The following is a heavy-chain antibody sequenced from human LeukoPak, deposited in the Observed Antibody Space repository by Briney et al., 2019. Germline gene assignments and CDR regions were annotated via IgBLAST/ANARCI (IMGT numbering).Heavy chain of an antibody. D-gene: IGHD2-15*01. V-gene: IGHV3-21*01. CDR2: ISSSSSYI. CDR3: ARAFSGYCSGGSCYDGYYFDY. J-gene: IGHJ4*02. Sequence: GGSLRLSCAASGFTFSSYSMNWVRQAPGKGLEWVSSISSSSSYIYYAASVKGRFTISRDNAKNSLYLQMNSLRAEDTAVYYCARAFSGYCSGGSCYDGYYFDYWGQGTLVTVSS. CDR1: GFTFSSYS.